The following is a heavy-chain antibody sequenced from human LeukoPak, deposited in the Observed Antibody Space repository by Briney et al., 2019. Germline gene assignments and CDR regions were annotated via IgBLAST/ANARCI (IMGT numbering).Heavy chain of an antibody. D-gene: IGHD3-22*01. CDR3: AKDFFADSAGLAGFDV. V-gene: IGHV3-23*01. CDR1: GFPFSSYA. Sequence: GESLKIPCAASGFPFSSYAMSWVRQAPGKGLEWVSTFSYGGGTTYYTDSVSGQFTISRDNSKNTPYLQLNSLRAEDTAVYHCAKDFFADSAGLAGFDVWGQGKTGTVSP. J-gene: IGHJ3*01. CDR2: FSYGGGTT.